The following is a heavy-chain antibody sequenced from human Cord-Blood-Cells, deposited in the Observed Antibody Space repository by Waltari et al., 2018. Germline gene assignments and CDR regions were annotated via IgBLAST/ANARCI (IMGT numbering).Heavy chain of an antibody. CDR2: INHSGST. V-gene: IGHV4-34*01. CDR1: GGSCSGYY. D-gene: IGHD7-27*01. Sequence: QVQLQQWGAGLLKPSETLSLTCAVYGGSCSGYYWSWIRQPPGKGLEWIGEINHSGSTNYNPSLKSRVTISVDTSKNQFSLKLSSVTAADTAVYYCARGPLGRGSIPNYFDYWGQGTLVTVSS. J-gene: IGHJ4*02. CDR3: ARGPLGRGSIPNYFDY.